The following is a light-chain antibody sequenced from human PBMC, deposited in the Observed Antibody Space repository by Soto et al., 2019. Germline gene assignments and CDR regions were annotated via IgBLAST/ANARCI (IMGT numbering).Light chain of an antibody. V-gene: IGKV3-15*01. CDR1: QSVSSK. J-gene: IGKJ5*01. CDR2: GAS. Sequence: ELGIAHKPATLAVSPEEIATLACSASQSVSSKLAWYQQKPGQAPRLLIYGASTRATGIPARFSGSGSGTEFTLTISSLQSEDFAVYYCQQYNTWPPITFGQGTRLEI. CDR3: QQYNTWPPIT.